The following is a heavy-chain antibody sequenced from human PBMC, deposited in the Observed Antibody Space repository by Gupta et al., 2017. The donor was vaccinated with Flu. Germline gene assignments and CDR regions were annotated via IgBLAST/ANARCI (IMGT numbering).Heavy chain of an antibody. V-gene: IGHV3-7*01. Sequence: EVQLVESGGGLVQPGGSLRLSCSASRFAFNTYWMSWVRQAPGKGLEWLAYIKEDGSQTNYVDSVSGRFTISRDNAKNTLYLQLNSLRAEDTAVYYCTRDRKPTKRNDYYGVDVWGQGTTVTVSS. J-gene: IGHJ6*02. CDR3: TRDRKPTKRNDYYGVDV. CDR2: IKEDGSQT. CDR1: RFAFNTYW.